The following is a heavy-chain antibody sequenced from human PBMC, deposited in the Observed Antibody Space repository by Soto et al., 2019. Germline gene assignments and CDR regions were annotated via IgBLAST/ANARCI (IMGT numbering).Heavy chain of an antibody. V-gene: IGHV3-74*01. CDR1: GVTLSTSW. CDR3: ARGIRNYYGVDV. Sequence: HWGCLEICSASCGVTLSTSWVHWVRQAPGTGLEWVSRIKGDGSSTSYADSVKGRFTISRDNAKNTLYLQMNSLGAEDSAVYWCARGIRNYYGVDVWGQGTTVTVSS. J-gene: IGHJ6*02. CDR2: IKGDGSST.